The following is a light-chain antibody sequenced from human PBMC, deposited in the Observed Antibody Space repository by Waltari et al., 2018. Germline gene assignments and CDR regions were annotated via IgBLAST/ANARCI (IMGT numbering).Light chain of an antibody. CDR1: QSVSSNY. Sequence: LTQSPGTLSLSPGDRATLSCRASQSVSSNYLAWYQQKPGQAPRLLIYGASSRATGIPDRFSGNGSGTDFTLTISRLEPEDFAVYYCQQYGSSQFTFGPGTKVDIK. CDR2: GAS. V-gene: IGKV3-20*01. CDR3: QQYGSSQFT. J-gene: IGKJ3*01.